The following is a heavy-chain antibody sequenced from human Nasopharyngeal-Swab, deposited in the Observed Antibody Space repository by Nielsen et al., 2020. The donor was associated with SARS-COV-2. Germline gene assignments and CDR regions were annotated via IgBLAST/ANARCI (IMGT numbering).Heavy chain of an antibody. J-gene: IGHJ4*02. CDR2: IPPTASHI. CDR1: GFTFTDYV. D-gene: IGHD5-12*01. Sequence: GESLKISCATSGFTFTDYVMTWVRQAPGKGLEWISYIPPTASHIYYADSVRGRFTISRDNAKKSLYLQMESLRPEDTAVYYCARDRGWGYTGYGSLDYWGQGTLVTVSS. V-gene: IGHV3-48*01. CDR3: ARDRGWGYTGYGSLDY.